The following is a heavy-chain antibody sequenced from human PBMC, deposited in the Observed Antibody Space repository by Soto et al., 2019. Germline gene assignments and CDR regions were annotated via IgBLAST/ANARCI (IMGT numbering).Heavy chain of an antibody. V-gene: IGHV3-30-3*01. D-gene: IGHD2-8*01. CDR3: ARDRDAYCSKGICSGPYFDY. CDR2: ISNDGSKK. J-gene: IGHJ4*02. Sequence: LRLSCVASGFTFSTYAIHWVRQAPGKGLDWVAVISNDGSKKYFVDSVKGRFTISRDNSNNTVYLQMNSLRAEDTAVYYCARDRDAYCSKGICSGPYFDYWGQGTLVTVSS. CDR1: GFTFSTYA.